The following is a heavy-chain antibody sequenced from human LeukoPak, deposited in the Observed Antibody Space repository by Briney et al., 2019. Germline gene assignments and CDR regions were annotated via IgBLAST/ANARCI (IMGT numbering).Heavy chain of an antibody. Sequence: GGSLRLSCAASGFTFSNYAMSWVRQAPGKGLEWVSGITGSGGSTYYADSVKGRFTISRDNSKNTLYLQMNSLRAEDTAVYYCAKIPLYGGNSYVHYWGQGTLVTVSS. J-gene: IGHJ4*02. CDR3: AKIPLYGGNSYVHY. CDR2: ITGSGGST. CDR1: GFTFSNYA. D-gene: IGHD4-23*01. V-gene: IGHV3-23*01.